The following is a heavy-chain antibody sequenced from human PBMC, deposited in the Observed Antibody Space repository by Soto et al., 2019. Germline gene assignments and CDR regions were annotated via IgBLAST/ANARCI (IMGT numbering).Heavy chain of an antibody. V-gene: IGHV3-7*01. Sequence: GGSLRLSCAASGFTFSSYWVSWVRQAPGKGLEWVANIKSDGSEKYYVDSVKGRFTISRDNSKNTLYLQMNSLRAEDTAVYYCARESSSSWYDAFDIWGQGTMVTVSS. J-gene: IGHJ3*02. CDR1: GFTFSSYW. CDR2: IKSDGSEK. D-gene: IGHD6-13*01. CDR3: ARESSSSWYDAFDI.